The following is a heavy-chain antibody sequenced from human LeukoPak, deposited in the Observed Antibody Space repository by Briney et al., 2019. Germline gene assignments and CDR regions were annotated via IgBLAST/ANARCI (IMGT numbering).Heavy chain of an antibody. CDR2: INSNGGNT. CDR3: AREVYGMDV. J-gene: IGHJ6*02. CDR1: GFSFSTYP. Sequence: GGSLRLSCAASGFSFSTYPMHWVRRAPGKGLEFVSSINSNGGNTYYANSVKGRFTISGDNSKNTLYLQMGSLRAEDMAIYYCAREVYGMDVWGRGTTVTVSS. V-gene: IGHV3-64*01.